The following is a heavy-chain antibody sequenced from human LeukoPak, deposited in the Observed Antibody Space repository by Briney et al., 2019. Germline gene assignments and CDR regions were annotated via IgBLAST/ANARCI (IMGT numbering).Heavy chain of an antibody. CDR3: ARDRGAQLIDP. J-gene: IGHJ5*02. CDR2: IIPIFGTA. D-gene: IGHD1-1*01. V-gene: IGHV1-69*13. Sequence: SVKASCKASGGTFSSYAISWVRQAPGQGLERMGGIIPIFGTANYAQKFQGRVTITADESTSTAYMELSSLRSEDTAVYYCARDRGAQLIDPWGQGTLVTVSS. CDR1: GGTFSSYA.